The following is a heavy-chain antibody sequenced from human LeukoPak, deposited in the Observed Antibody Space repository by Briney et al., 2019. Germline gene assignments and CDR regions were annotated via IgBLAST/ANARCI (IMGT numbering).Heavy chain of an antibody. CDR3: ARGYFDSSGYSDPFDY. Sequence: SETLSLTCSVSGGTISSSYWSWMRQPPGKGLEWIGYIHYSGTTKYNPSLQSRGPISVDTSKNQFSLNLRPVTAADAAVYYCARGYFDSSGYSDPFDYWGQGTLVTVSS. D-gene: IGHD3-22*01. CDR2: IHYSGTT. CDR1: GGTISSSY. J-gene: IGHJ4*02. V-gene: IGHV4-59*01.